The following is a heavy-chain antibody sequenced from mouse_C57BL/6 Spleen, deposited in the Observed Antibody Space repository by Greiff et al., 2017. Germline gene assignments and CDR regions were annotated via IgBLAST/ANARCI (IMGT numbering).Heavy chain of an antibody. CDR3: ARLYYYGSSRYAMDY. J-gene: IGHJ4*01. D-gene: IGHD1-1*01. Sequence: EVQLQQSGGGLVKPGGSLKLSCAASGFTFSDYGMHWVRQAPEKGLEWVAYISSGSSTIYYADTVKGRVTISRDNAKNTLFLQMTSLRSEDTAMYYCARLYYYGSSRYAMDYWGQGTSVTVSS. CDR2: ISSGSSTI. V-gene: IGHV5-17*01. CDR1: GFTFSDYG.